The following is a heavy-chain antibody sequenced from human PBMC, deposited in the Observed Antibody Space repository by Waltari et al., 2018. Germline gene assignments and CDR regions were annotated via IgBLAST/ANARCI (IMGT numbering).Heavy chain of an antibody. CDR3: ARGGFDHAFDI. CDR1: GFSFTRYS. V-gene: IGHV3-74*03. CDR2: INSDGIDT. D-gene: IGHD3-16*01. J-gene: IGHJ3*02. Sequence: EEQLVASGGGLVQPGGSLRLSCAASGFSFTRYSIYWVRQATGKGLVFVARINSDGIDTTYADCVKGRFTTSRDNALNTLYRQMNSRRVEDTAMYYCARGGFDHAFDIWAQGTMVTVSS.